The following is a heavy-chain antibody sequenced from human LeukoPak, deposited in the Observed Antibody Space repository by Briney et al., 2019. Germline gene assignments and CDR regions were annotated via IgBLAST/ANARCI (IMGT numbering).Heavy chain of an antibody. CDR1: VYTFTVYY. CDR3: ARALPDMVRGVIDNWFDP. Sequence: ASVKVSCKASVYTFTVYYMHWVRQAPGQGLEWMGWINPNSGGTNYAQKFQGRVTMTRDTSISTAYMELSRLRSDDTAVYYCARALPDMVRGVIDNWFDPWGQGTLVTVSS. D-gene: IGHD3-10*01. V-gene: IGHV1-2*02. J-gene: IGHJ5*02. CDR2: INPNSGGT.